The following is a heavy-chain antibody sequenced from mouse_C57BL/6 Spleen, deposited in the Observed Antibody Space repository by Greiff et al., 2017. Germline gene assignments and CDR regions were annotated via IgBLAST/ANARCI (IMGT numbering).Heavy chain of an antibody. D-gene: IGHD2-5*01. J-gene: IGHJ4*01. CDR1: GYTFTDYN. V-gene: IGHV1-18*01. CDR2: INPNNGGT. CDR3: ARGRTRYSNCGYAMDY. Sequence: VQLQQSGPELVKPGASVKIPCKASGYTFTDYNMDWVKQSHGKSLEWIGDINPNNGGTIYNQKFKGKATLTVDKSSSTAYMELRSLTSEDTAVYYCARGRTRYSNCGYAMDYWGQGTSVTVSS.